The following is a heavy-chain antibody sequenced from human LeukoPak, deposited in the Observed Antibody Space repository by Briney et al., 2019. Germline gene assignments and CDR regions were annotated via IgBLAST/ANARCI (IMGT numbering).Heavy chain of an antibody. Sequence: GGSLRLSCSASGFIFSNYAMHWVRQAPGKGLEYVSAISSNGGSTYYTDFVKGRFTISRENSKNTLYLQMSSLRAEDTAVYYCVKGKGIAVTSLDYWGQGTLVTVSS. CDR2: ISSNGGST. CDR1: GFIFSNYA. V-gene: IGHV3-64D*06. D-gene: IGHD6-19*01. J-gene: IGHJ4*02. CDR3: VKGKGIAVTSLDY.